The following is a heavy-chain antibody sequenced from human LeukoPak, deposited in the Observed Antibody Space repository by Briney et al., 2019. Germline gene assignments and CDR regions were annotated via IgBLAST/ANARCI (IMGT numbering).Heavy chain of an antibody. J-gene: IGHJ4*02. D-gene: IGHD6-19*01. Sequence: SETLSLTCTVSGGSIGSYYWSWIRQPAGKGLEWIGRIYTSGGTVYNPSLKSRVSMSVDTSKNQFSLKLSSVTAADTAVYYCARQWLVPYVHFDYWGQGTLVTVSS. CDR2: IYTSGGT. V-gene: IGHV4-4*07. CDR1: GGSIGSYY. CDR3: ARQWLVPYVHFDY.